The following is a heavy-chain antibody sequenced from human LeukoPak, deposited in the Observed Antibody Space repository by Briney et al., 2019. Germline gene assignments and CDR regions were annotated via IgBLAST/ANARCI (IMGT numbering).Heavy chain of an antibody. J-gene: IGHJ4*02. D-gene: IGHD3-3*01. CDR3: ARGARKRLYDFWSGPGSYFDY. CDR1: GYSISSGYY. V-gene: IGHV4-38-2*02. CDR2: IYHSGST. Sequence: PSETLSLTCTVSGYSISSGYYWGWIRQPPGKGLEWIGSIYHSGSTYYNPSLKSRVTISVDTSKNQFSLKLSSVTAADTAVYYCARGARKRLYDFWSGPGSYFDYWGQGTLVTVSS.